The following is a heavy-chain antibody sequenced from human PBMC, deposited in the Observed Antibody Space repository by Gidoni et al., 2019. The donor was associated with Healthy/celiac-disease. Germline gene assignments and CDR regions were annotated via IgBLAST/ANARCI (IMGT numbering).Heavy chain of an antibody. CDR1: GFTFSSYA. J-gene: IGHJ4*02. D-gene: IGHD3-10*01. V-gene: IGHV3-23*01. CDR3: AKTMVRGVGYLDY. CDR2: ISGSGGST. Sequence: EVQLLESGGGLVQPGGSLRLSCAASGFTFSSYAMSWVRQAPGKGLEWVSAISGSGGSTNYADSVKGRFTISRDNSKNTLYLQMNSLRAEDTAVYYCAKTMVRGVGYLDYWGQGTLVTVSS.